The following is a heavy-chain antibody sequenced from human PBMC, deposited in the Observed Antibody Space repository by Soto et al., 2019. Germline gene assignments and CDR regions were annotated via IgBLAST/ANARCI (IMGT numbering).Heavy chain of an antibody. Sequence: EVQLLESGGGLVQPGGSLRVSCAASGFTFSNYAMSWVRQAPGKGPEWVSGISGSGDNKYYAESVEGRFTISRDNSKNMXFXXMNSLRAEDTAVYYCAKDYCSDNTCRRVITNWFDPWGQGTLVIVSS. V-gene: IGHV3-23*01. CDR1: GFTFSNYA. CDR3: AKDYCSDNTCRRVITNWFDP. CDR2: ISGSGDNK. J-gene: IGHJ5*02. D-gene: IGHD3-16*02.